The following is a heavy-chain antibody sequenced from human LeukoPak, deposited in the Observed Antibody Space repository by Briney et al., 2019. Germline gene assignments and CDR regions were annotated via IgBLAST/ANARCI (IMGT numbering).Heavy chain of an antibody. V-gene: IGHV1-2*02. CDR3: ATDLSAVTTRSEAFDI. CDR1: GYTYTGYY. D-gene: IGHD4-17*01. J-gene: IGHJ3*02. Sequence: ASVKVSCKASGYTYTGYYMHWVRQAPGQGLEWMGWINPNSGGTNYAQKFQGRVTMTRDTSISTAYMELSRLRSDDTAVYYCATDLSAVTTRSEAFDIWGQGTMVTVSS. CDR2: INPNSGGT.